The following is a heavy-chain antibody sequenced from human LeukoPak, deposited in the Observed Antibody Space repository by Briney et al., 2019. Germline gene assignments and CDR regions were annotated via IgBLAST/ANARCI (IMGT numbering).Heavy chain of an antibody. CDR1: GFTFSGSY. D-gene: IGHD6-19*01. CDR2: INTDGSTT. V-gene: IGHV3-74*01. CDR3: ARDLDGHSSGWYDGVDY. J-gene: IGHJ4*02. Sequence: GGSLRLSCAASGFTFSGSYVHWVRHAPGKGLVWVSRINTDGSTTAYADSVKGRFTISRDNAKNSLYLQMNSLRAEDTAVYYCARDLDGHSSGWYDGVDYWGQGTLVTVSS.